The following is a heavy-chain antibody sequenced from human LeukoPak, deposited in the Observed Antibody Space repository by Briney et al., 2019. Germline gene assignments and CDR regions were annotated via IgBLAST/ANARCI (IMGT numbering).Heavy chain of an antibody. V-gene: IGHV3-23*01. CDR3: AKGDSGMVRRYYFDY. CDR1: GFTFSSYA. D-gene: IGHD5-18*01. CDR2: ISGSGGST. Sequence: GGSLRLSCAASGFTFSSYAMSWVRQAPGKGLEWVSAISGSGGSTYYADSVKGRLTISRDISKNTLYLQMNSLRAEDTAVYYCAKGDSGMVRRYYFDYWGQGTLVTVSS. J-gene: IGHJ4*02.